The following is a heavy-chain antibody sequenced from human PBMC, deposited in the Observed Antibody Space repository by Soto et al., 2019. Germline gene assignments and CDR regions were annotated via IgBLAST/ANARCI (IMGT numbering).Heavy chain of an antibody. CDR1: GFSFSSYW. V-gene: IGHV3-7*01. J-gene: IGHJ4*02. CDR3: AREFYDFWSGYFDY. Sequence: PGGSLRLSCAASGFSFSSYWMSWVRQAPGKGLEWVANIKQDGSEKYYVDSVKGRFTISRDNAKNSLYLQMNSLRAEDTAVYYCAREFYDFWSGYFDYWGQGTLVTVSS. D-gene: IGHD3-3*01. CDR2: IKQDGSEK.